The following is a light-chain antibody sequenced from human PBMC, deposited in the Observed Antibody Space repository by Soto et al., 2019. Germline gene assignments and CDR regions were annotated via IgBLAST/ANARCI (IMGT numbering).Light chain of an antibody. J-gene: IGKJ2*01. V-gene: IGKV3-15*01. Sequence: EIVMTQSPANLSVSPGERATLSCRASQSVSSNLAWYQQKPGQGPRLLIYGASTRATRIPARFSGSGSGIEFTLTINSVQSEDFAVYYCEQYNKWPPYTFGQGTTLEIK. CDR3: EQYNKWPPYT. CDR1: QSVSSN. CDR2: GAS.